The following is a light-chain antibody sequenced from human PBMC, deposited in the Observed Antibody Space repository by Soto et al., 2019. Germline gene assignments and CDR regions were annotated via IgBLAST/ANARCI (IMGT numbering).Light chain of an antibody. CDR3: QQYKSAT. CDR2: DAS. J-gene: IGKJ2*01. V-gene: IGKV1-5*01. CDR1: QSIFNW. Sequence: DIQMTQSPSTLSASVGDRVTITCRASQSIFNWLAWYQQKPGKAPNLLIFDASSLQSGVPSRFSGSGSGTEFTLTISSLQPDASATYYCQQYKSATFGQGTKLEIK.